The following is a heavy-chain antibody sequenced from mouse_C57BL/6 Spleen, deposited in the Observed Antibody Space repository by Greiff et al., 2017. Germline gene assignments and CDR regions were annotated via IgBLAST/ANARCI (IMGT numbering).Heavy chain of an antibody. CDR2: ISYDGSN. CDR1: GYSITSGYY. D-gene: IGHD1-1*01. Sequence: EVKLQESGPGLVKPSQSLSLTCSVTGYSITSGYYWNWIRQFPGNKLEWMGYISYDGSNNYNPSLKNRISITRDTSKNQFFLKLNSVTTEDTATYYCAKVDYGSSYEGWYFDVWGTGTTVTVSS. CDR3: AKVDYGSSYEGWYFDV. V-gene: IGHV3-6*01. J-gene: IGHJ1*03.